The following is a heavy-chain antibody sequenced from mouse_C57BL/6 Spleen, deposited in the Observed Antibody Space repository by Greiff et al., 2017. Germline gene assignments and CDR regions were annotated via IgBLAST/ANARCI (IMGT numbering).Heavy chain of an antibody. Sequence: QVQLQQSGAELVRPGASVTLSCKASGYTFTDYEMHWVKQTPVHGLEWIGAIDPETGGTAYNQTFKGKAILTADKSSSTAYMQLRSLTSEDSAVYYCTIYYGKGWFAYWGQGTLVTVSA. J-gene: IGHJ3*01. CDR3: TIYYGKGWFAY. CDR2: IDPETGGT. V-gene: IGHV1-15*01. D-gene: IGHD1-1*01. CDR1: GYTFTDYE.